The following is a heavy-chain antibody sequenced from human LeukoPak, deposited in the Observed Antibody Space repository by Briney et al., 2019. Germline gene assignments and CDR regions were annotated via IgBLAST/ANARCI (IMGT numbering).Heavy chain of an antibody. CDR1: GFTFSNYW. V-gene: IGHV3-74*01. CDR3: AREPQLLWPDY. CDR2: IHSDGSST. Sequence: GGSLRLSCAASGFTFSNYWMHWVRQAPGKGLVWVSRIHSDGSSTSYADSVKGRFTMSRDNAKNTLFLQMNSLRAEDTAVYYCAREPQLLWPDYWGQGTLVTVSS. J-gene: IGHJ4*02. D-gene: IGHD3-10*01.